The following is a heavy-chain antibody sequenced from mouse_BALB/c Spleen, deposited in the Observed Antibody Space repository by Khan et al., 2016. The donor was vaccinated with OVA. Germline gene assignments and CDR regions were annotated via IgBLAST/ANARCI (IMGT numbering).Heavy chain of an antibody. V-gene: IGHV2-9*02. CDR3: ARNREPDYFDY. CDR2: IWAGGST. Sequence: QIQLVQSGPGLVAPSQSLSITCTVSGFSLTSHGVHWVRQPPGKGLEWLGVIWAGGSTNYNSALMSRLSISKDSSKSQVFLKMNSLQTDDTAIYYCARNREPDYFDYWGQGTTLTVAS. J-gene: IGHJ2*01. CDR1: GFSLTSHG.